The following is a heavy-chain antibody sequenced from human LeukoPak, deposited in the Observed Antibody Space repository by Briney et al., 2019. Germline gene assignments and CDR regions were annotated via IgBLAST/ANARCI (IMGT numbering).Heavy chain of an antibody. CDR1: GYTFTGYY. CDR2: ISAYNGNT. V-gene: IGHV1-18*04. D-gene: IGHD3-22*01. Sequence: ASVKVSCKASGYTFTGYYMHWVRQAPGQGLEWMGWISAYNGNTNYAQKLQGRVTMTTDTSTSTAYMELRSLRSDDTAVYYCARALEDDSSNDYWGQGTLVTVSS. J-gene: IGHJ4*02. CDR3: ARALEDDSSNDY.